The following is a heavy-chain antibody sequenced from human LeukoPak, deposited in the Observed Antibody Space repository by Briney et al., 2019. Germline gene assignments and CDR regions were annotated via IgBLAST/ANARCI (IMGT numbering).Heavy chain of an antibody. D-gene: IGHD5-24*01. V-gene: IGHV3-30-3*01. J-gene: IGHJ4*02. CDR2: ISYDGSNK. Sequence: PGGSLRLSCAASGFTFNSYAMHWVRQAPGKGLEWVAVISYDGSNKYYADSVKGRFTISRDNSKNTLYLQMNSLRAEDTAVYYCARDHGLLFDYWGQGTLVTVSS. CDR3: ARDHGLLFDY. CDR1: GFTFNSYA.